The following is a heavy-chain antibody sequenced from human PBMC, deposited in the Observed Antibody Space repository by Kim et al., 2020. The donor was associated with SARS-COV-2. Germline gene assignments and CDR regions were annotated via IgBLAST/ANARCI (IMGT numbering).Heavy chain of an antibody. CDR3: ARESPLIAAAAMREYYFDY. D-gene: IGHD6-13*01. Sequence: SRVTISVDTSKTQFSLKLSSVTAADTAVYYCARESPLIAAAAMREYYFDYWGQGTLVTVSS. J-gene: IGHJ4*02. V-gene: IGHV4-39*02.